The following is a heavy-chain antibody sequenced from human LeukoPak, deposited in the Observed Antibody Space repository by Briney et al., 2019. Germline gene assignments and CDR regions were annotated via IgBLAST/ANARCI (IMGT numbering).Heavy chain of an antibody. CDR1: GFTFSDYA. CDR2: ISGTGSGT. V-gene: IGHV3-23*01. CDR3: AKRIALYGANFDY. Sequence: GGSLRLSCAASGFTFSDYARNWVRQAPGKGLEWVSGISGTGSGTYYADSVKGRFTISRDNSKNTVSLQMNSLRAEDTAVYYCAKRIALYGANFDYWGQGILVSVSS. J-gene: IGHJ4*02. D-gene: IGHD4/OR15-4a*01.